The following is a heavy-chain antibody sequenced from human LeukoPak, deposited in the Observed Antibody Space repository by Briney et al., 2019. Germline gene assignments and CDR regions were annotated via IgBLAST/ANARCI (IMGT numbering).Heavy chain of an antibody. D-gene: IGHD3-10*01. J-gene: IGHJ4*02. V-gene: IGHV3-23*01. CDR3: AKVAYGTSPGHRYFDY. CDR1: GFTFSTYA. Sequence: GGSLLPSFAGSGFTFSTYAIHWGRRAPDKGRGGGSGIDCSGAHTVHTDSVKGRFTISRDNSKNTLSLQMNRLRAEDTAVYYCAKVAYGTSPGHRYFDYWGQGTLVTVSS. CDR2: IDCSGAHT.